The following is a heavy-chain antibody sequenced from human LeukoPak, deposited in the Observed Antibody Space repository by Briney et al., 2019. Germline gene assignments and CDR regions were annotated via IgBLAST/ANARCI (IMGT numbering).Heavy chain of an antibody. CDR3: ARDLVSAHWYFDL. V-gene: IGHV3-11*04. J-gene: IGHJ2*01. CDR1: GFTFSDYY. D-gene: IGHD3-9*01. Sequence: PGGSLRLSCAASGFTFSDYYMSWIRQAPGEGLEWVSYITSSGSTIYYADSVKGRFTISRDNAKNSLYLQMNSLRAEDTAVYYCARDLVSAHWYFDLWGRGTLVTVSS. CDR2: ITSSGSTI.